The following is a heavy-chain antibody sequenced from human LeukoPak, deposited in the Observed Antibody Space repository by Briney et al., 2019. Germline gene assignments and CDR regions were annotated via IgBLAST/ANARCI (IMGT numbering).Heavy chain of an antibody. D-gene: IGHD1-14*01. CDR2: IGPTGTDR. CDR1: GFTFSSYA. V-gene: IGHV3-21*01. CDR3: ATETIGRHYDY. Sequence: GSLRLSCAASGFTFSSYAMTWVRQAPGKGLEWVSSIGPTGTDRYYADSVRGRFTNSRDNAKNSMYLQMDSLRDEDTAVYYCATETIGRHYDYWGQGTLLTVSS. J-gene: IGHJ4*02.